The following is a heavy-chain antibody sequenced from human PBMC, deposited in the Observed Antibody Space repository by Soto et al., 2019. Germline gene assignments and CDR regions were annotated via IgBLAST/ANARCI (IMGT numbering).Heavy chain of an antibody. V-gene: IGHV5-51*01. CDR3: ARQAYRDSSGY. CDR1: GYGFTSYW. CDR2: IYPRDSDT. D-gene: IGHD4-17*01. J-gene: IGHJ1*01. Sequence: GESLKISCEASGYGFTSYWIGWVRQMPGKGLEWMGLIYPRDSDTRCSPSFQGQVTISADKSIGTAYLQWSSLKASDTATYYCARQAYRDSSGYWGQGTQVTVSS.